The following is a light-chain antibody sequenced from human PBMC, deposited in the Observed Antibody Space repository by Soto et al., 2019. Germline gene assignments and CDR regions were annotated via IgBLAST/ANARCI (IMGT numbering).Light chain of an antibody. CDR1: QSVSSSY. V-gene: IGKV3-20*01. CDR2: GAS. J-gene: IGKJ4*01. Sequence: EIVLTQSPGTLSLSPGERATLSCRASQSVSSSYLAWYQQKPGQAPRLLISGASSRATGIPDRFSGSGCGTAFTLTISRLEPEDFAVYYCQQYGSSPTFGGGTKVEIK. CDR3: QQYGSSPT.